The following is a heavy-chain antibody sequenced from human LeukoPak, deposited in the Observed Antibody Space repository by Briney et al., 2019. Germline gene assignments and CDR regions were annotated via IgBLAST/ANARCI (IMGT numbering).Heavy chain of an antibody. J-gene: IGHJ4*02. CDR1: GGSFSGYY. CDR3: ARGQKITMVRGVKAPFDY. CDR2: INHSGST. Sequence: SETLSLTCAVYGGSFSGYYWSWIRQPPGKGLEWIGEINHSGSTNYNPSLKSRVIISVDTSKNQFSLKLSSVTAADTAVYYCARGQKITMVRGVKAPFDYWGQGTLVTVSS. D-gene: IGHD3-10*01. V-gene: IGHV4-34*01.